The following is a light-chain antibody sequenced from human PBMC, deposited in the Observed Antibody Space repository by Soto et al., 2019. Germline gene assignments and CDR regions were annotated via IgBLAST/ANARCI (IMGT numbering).Light chain of an antibody. CDR1: QSVLYSSNNKNY. V-gene: IGKV4-1*01. Sequence: DIVMTQSPDSLAVSLGERATINCKSSQSVLYSSNNKNYLAWYQQKPGQPPKLLIYWASTRESGVPDRFSGSGSGTDFPLTISSLQAEDVAVYSCQQYYDAPQNFGQGTKVEIK. CDR3: QQYYDAPQN. J-gene: IGKJ1*01. CDR2: WAS.